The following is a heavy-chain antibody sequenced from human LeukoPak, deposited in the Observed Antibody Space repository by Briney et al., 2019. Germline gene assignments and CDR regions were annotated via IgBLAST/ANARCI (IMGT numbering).Heavy chain of an antibody. CDR1: EFTLSSYW. CDR3: AKDFTGYSDI. Sequence: GGSLRLSCVDSEFTLSSYWVHWVRQPPGKGLVWVARINPDGGITNYADSVRGRFTISRDNAKNTLYLQMNSLRAEDTAVYYCAKDFTGYSDIWGQGTLVTVSS. V-gene: IGHV3-74*01. J-gene: IGHJ4*02. CDR2: INPDGGIT. D-gene: IGHD5-12*01.